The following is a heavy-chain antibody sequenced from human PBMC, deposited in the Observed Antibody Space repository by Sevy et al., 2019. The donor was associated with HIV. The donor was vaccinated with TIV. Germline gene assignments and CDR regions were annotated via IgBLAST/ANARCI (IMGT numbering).Heavy chain of an antibody. V-gene: IGHV1-18*01. CDR2: ISGYNGYT. D-gene: IGHD3-3*02. CDR3: AKEGKNIRSWFDP. Sequence: ASVKVSCKASGYSFTNYGIGWVRQAPGQGLAWMGWISGYNGYTNYAQNPQGRVTMTTDTSTSTAYMELRSLRSDDTAIYYCAKEGKNIRSWFDPWGQGTLVTVSS. CDR1: GYSFTNYG. J-gene: IGHJ5*02.